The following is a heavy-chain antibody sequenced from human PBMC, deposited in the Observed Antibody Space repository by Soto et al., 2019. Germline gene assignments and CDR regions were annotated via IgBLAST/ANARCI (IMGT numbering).Heavy chain of an antibody. CDR3: AREQPPGHFYFGMDV. J-gene: IGHJ6*02. CDR2: ISAYNGNT. D-gene: IGHD6-13*01. V-gene: IGHV1-18*01. Sequence: QVQLVQSGAEVKEPGASVKVSCKASGYTFATYGISWVRQAPGQGLEWMGWISAYNGNTNYAEKLQGRLTMTTDTSTTTAYMELRSLRSAATAVYYCAREQPPGHFYFGMDVWGQGNTVTVSS. CDR1: GYTFATYG.